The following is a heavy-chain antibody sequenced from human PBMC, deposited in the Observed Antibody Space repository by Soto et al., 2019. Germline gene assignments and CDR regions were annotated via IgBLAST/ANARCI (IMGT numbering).Heavy chain of an antibody. J-gene: IGHJ4*02. Sequence: GGSLRLSCAASGFTFSSYGMHWVRQAPGKGLEWVAVIWYDGSNKYYADSVKGRFTISRDNSKNTLYLQMNSLRAEDTAVYYCARDRLHSSVERGGIDYWGQGTLVTVSS. CDR2: IWYDGSNK. CDR3: ARDRLHSSVERGGIDY. V-gene: IGHV3-33*01. CDR1: GFTFSSYG. D-gene: IGHD6-25*01.